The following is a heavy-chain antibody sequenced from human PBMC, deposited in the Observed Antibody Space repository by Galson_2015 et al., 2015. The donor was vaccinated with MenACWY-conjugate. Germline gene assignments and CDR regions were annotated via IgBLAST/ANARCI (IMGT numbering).Heavy chain of an antibody. CDR3: AREIVENDAFDI. CDR2: IYYSGST. CDR1: GGSISSYY. Sequence: ETLSLTCTVSGGSISSYYWGWLRQPPGKGLEWIGSIYYSGSTYYNPSLKSRVTISVDTSKNQFSLKLSSVTAADTAVYYCAREIVENDAFDIWGQGTMVTVSS. J-gene: IGHJ3*02. V-gene: IGHV4-39*07. D-gene: IGHD3-16*02.